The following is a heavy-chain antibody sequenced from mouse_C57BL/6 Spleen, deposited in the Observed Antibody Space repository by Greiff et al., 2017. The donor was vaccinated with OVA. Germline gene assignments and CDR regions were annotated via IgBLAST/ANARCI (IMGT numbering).Heavy chain of an antibody. J-gene: IGHJ4*01. CDR1: GYTFTSYW. CDR3: ARSPTTIYAMGY. D-gene: IGHD2-10*01. Sequence: QVQLQQPGAELVRPGSSVKLSCKASGYTFTSYWMHWVKQRPIQGLEWIGNIDPSDSETHYNQKFKDKATLTVDKSSSTAYMQLSSLTSEDSAVYYCARSPTTIYAMGYWGQGASVTVSS. CDR2: IDPSDSET. V-gene: IGHV1-52*01.